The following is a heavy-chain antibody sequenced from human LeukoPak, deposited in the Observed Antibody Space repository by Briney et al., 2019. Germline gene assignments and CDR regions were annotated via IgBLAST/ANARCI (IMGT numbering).Heavy chain of an antibody. J-gene: IGHJ4*02. Sequence: SETLSLTCTVSGGSISSGSYYWSWIRQPAGKGLEWIGRIYTSGSTNYNPSLKSRVTMSVDTSKNQFSLKLSSVTAADTAVYYCAREDNLYDYWGQGTLVTVSS. V-gene: IGHV4-61*02. D-gene: IGHD1-14*01. CDR2: IYTSGST. CDR1: GGSISSGSYY. CDR3: AREDNLYDY.